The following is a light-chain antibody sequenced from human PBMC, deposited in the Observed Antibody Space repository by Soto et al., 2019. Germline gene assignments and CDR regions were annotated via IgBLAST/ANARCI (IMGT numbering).Light chain of an antibody. CDR1: SSSKW. Sequence: DIQMTHSPSTLAASLGDTVTMTCRSSSKWLAWYQKKPGKAPKLLIYDVSNLERGVPPRFSGSTSGAESTLTITGLQPDDLGTYYCQHTTDFTFGQGTKVDI. V-gene: IGKV1-5*01. J-gene: IGKJ2*01. CDR2: DVS. CDR3: QHTTDFT.